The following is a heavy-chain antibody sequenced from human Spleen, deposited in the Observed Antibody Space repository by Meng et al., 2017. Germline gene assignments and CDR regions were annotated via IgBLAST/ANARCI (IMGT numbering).Heavy chain of an antibody. CDR2: INTNTGNP. D-gene: IGHD6-13*01. CDR3: ARVGAAGSYYGMDV. Sequence: ASVKVSCKASGYTFTSYGISWVRQAPGQGLEWMGWINTNTGNPTYAQGFTGRFVFSLDTSVRTAFLQISSLKAEDTAVYYCARVGAAGSYYGMDVWGQGTTVTVSS. V-gene: IGHV7-4-1*02. J-gene: IGHJ6*02. CDR1: GYTFTSYG.